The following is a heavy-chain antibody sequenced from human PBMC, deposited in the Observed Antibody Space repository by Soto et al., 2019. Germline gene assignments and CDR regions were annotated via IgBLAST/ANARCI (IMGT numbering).Heavy chain of an antibody. CDR1: GFTFSTYA. D-gene: IGHD1-26*01. V-gene: IGHV3-23*01. CDR3: AKATSPTGSFYGLDY. CDR2: IGNDGSPT. Sequence: EVQLLESGGGLVQPGGSLRLSCAASGFTFSTYAMTWVRQAPGKGLEWVSAIGNDGSPTYYADSVKGRFTISRDNSRNTLYLQMNSLRADDTALYFCAKATSPTGSFYGLDYWGQGTLVTVSS. J-gene: IGHJ4*02.